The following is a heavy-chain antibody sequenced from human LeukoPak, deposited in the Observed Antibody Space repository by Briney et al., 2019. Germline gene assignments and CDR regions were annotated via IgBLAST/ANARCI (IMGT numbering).Heavy chain of an antibody. J-gene: IGHJ4*02. Sequence: PGGSLRLSCAASGFTFSNYWMHWVRQAPGKGLVWVSRLNADGNSITYADSVRGRFTISRDNAKNTVHLQMNSLRAEDTAMYYCVRDGGRLNFGNGASFDYWGQGTLVTVSS. CDR3: VRDGGRLNFGNGASFDY. D-gene: IGHD3-10*01. CDR2: LNADGNSI. V-gene: IGHV3-74*01. CDR1: GFTFSNYW.